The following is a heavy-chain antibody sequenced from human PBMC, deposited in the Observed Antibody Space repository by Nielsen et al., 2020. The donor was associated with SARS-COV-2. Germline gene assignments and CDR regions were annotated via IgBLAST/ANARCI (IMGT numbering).Heavy chain of an antibody. V-gene: IGHV3-13*01. CDR2: IGIADDT. J-gene: IGHJ6*03. Sequence: GEPLKISCVAAGFTFSNYDMHWVRQAPGKGLEFVSAIGIADDTHYAGSVKGRFIISRENARNSLYLQMNSLTAGDTAVYFCTRGGIQMAGIDYYMDVWGKGTTVTVSS. CDR3: TRGGIQMAGIDYYMDV. CDR1: GFTFSNYD. D-gene: IGHD6-19*01.